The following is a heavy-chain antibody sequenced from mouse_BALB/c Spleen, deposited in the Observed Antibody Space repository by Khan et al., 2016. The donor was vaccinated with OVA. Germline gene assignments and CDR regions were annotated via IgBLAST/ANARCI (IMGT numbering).Heavy chain of an antibody. CDR3: EREAAYYRSDGWFAY. CDR1: GYTFTTYT. CDR2: IIPSNDYT. J-gene: IGHJ3*01. D-gene: IGHD2-14*01. V-gene: IGHV1-4*01. Sequence: QVQLKESGAELARPGASVKMSCKASGYTFTTYTIHWVKQRPGQGLEWIGYIIPSNDYTNYNQKFKDRATLTADKSSSTAYMQLSSLTSEDSAVYDSEREAAYYRSDGWFAYWGQGTLVTVSA.